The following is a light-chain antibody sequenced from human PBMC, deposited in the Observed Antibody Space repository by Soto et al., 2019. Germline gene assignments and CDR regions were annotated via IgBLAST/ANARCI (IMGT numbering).Light chain of an antibody. CDR1: TGAVTSGHY. CDR2: DTS. CDR3: LLSYSGARV. V-gene: IGLV7-46*01. Sequence: QTVVTQEPSLTVSPGGTVTLTCGSSTGAVTSGHYPYWFQQKPGQAPRTLIYDTSNKYSWTPARFSGSLLGGKAALTLSGSHPGDEAEYYCLLSYSGARVFGGGTKVTVL. J-gene: IGLJ3*02.